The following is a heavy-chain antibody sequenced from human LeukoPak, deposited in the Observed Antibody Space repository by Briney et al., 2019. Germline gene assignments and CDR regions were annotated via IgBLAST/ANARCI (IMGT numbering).Heavy chain of an antibody. CDR2: VYHTGST. Sequence: PSETLSLTCAVSGGSISTYYWSWIRQSPGKELEWIGTVYHTGSTNYNPSRKSRLTISVDTAKNQFSLKLSSVPAADTAVFYCARHDSLSLPFDYWGQGTLVTVSS. CDR1: GGSISTYY. V-gene: IGHV4-59*08. D-gene: IGHD2-21*01. J-gene: IGHJ4*02. CDR3: ARHDSLSLPFDY.